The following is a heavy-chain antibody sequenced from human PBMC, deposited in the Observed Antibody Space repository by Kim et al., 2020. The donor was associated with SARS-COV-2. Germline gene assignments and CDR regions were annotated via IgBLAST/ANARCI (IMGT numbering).Heavy chain of an antibody. CDR1: GGSISGSNW. CDR2: IYHTGLT. V-gene: IGHV4-4*02. CDR3: ARWGGEQWPTWRGLVY. D-gene: IGHD6-19*01. Sequence: SETLSLTCAVSGGSISGSNWWSWVRQPPGKGLEWIGEIYHTGLTNYNPSLKSRVTISMDTSMNQFSLRLSSVIAADTAVYYCARWGGEQWPTWRGLVYWGQGAQVTVSS. J-gene: IGHJ4*02.